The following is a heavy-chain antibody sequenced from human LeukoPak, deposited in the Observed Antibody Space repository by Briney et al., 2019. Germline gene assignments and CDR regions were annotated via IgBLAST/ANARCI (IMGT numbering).Heavy chain of an antibody. CDR1: GFTFSSYA. D-gene: IGHD3-22*01. V-gene: IGHV3-23*01. J-gene: IGHJ4*02. Sequence: PGGSLRLSCAASGFTFSSYAMSWVRQAPGKGLEWVSAISGSGGSTYYADSVKGRFTISRDNSKNTLYLQMNSLRAEDTAVYYCAKQSGGHYCDSSGYYFDYWGQGTLVTVSS. CDR2: ISGSGGST. CDR3: AKQSGGHYCDSSGYYFDY.